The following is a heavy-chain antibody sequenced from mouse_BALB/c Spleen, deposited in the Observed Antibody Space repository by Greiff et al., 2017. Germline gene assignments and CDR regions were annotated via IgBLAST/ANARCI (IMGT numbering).Heavy chain of an antibody. V-gene: IGHV5-17*02. CDR2: INSGSSTI. CDR3: ARGGRAMDY. Sequence: EVQVVQSGGGLVQPGGSLKLSCAASGYTFSSFGMHWVRQTPEKGLEWVAYINSGSSTIYYADKVKGRFTISRDNPKNTLFLQMTSLRSEDTAMYYCARGGRAMDYWGQGTSVTVSS. J-gene: IGHJ4*01. CDR1: GYTFSSFG.